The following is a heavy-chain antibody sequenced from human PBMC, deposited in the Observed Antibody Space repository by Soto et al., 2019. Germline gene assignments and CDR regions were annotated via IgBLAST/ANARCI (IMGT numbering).Heavy chain of an antibody. Sequence: GGSLRLSCASSGFTFSDFGMSWVRQAPGKGLEWVAVISASADATYYAASVKGRFTLSRDNSRNILYLQMNSLTVADTAVYYCAKKLTTYAVDPADYWGQGTQVTVSS. D-gene: IGHD3-3*01. CDR3: AKKLTTYAVDPADY. V-gene: IGHV3-23*01. CDR1: GFTFSDFG. J-gene: IGHJ4*02. CDR2: ISASADAT.